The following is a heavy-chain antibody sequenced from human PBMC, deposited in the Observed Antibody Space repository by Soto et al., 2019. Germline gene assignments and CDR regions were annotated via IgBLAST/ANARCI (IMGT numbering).Heavy chain of an antibody. CDR2: IIPVFGSA. Sequence: VQLVQSGAEVKKPGSSVKVSCKAPGGTFKRYVISWVRQAPGQGLEWMGGIIPVFGSAHYAQKFQGRVIITADKATSTAYMELSSLRSEDTAIYYCARGSAYGDHIYDYWGQGTLVTVSS. CDR3: ARGSAYGDHIYDY. CDR1: GGTFKRYV. D-gene: IGHD4-17*01. V-gene: IGHV1-69*06. J-gene: IGHJ4*02.